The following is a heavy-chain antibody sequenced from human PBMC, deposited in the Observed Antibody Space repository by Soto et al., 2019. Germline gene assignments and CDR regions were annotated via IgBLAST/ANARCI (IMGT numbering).Heavy chain of an antibody. V-gene: IGHV3-11*01. CDR3: ARERGPVVRGVIHY. CDR2: ISSGGSTT. J-gene: IGHJ4*02. D-gene: IGHD3-10*01. CDR1: GFTFSDYY. Sequence: PGGSLRLSCAASGFTFSDYYMGWIRQAPGKGLEWVSYISSGGSTTYYADSVKGRFTVSRDNAKNSLYLQMNSLRAEDTAVYYCARERGPVVRGVIHYWGQGTLVTVSS.